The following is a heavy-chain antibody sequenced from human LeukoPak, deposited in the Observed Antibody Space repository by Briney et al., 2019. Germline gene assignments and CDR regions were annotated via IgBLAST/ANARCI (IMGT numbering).Heavy chain of an antibody. D-gene: IGHD2-2*01. CDR3: ATGEYQLLAHYFDY. Sequence: SETLSHTCTVSGGSISSYYWSWIRQPPGKGLEWIGYIYYSGSTNYNPSLKSRVTISVDTSKNQFSLKLSSVTAADTAVYYCATGEYQLLAHYFDYWGQGTLVTVSS. CDR2: IYYSGST. CDR1: GGSISSYY. V-gene: IGHV4-59*01. J-gene: IGHJ4*02.